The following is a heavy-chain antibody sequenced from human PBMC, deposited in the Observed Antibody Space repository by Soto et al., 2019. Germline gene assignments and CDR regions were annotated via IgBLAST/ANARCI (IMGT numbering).Heavy chain of an antibody. J-gene: IGHJ4*02. Sequence: SETLSLTCGVSHSSLNSNYYWYWIRQPPGKGLEWIGAIHHSGTTYYTPSPKSRVTISMDMSKNHFSLRLTSVTAADTAVFYCARGRYGGYFHYRDQAPPLTVSS. CDR3: ARGRYGGYFHY. CDR1: HSSLNSNYY. CDR2: IHHSGTT. V-gene: IGHV4-38-2*01. D-gene: IGHD4-17*01.